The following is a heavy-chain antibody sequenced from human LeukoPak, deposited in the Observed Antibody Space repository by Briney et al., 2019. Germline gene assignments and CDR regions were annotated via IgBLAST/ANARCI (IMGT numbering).Heavy chain of an antibody. CDR3: ARHRNPLRYFGDY. CDR1: GGSISSSY. Sequence: SETLSLTCTVSGGSISSSYWSWIRQPPGKGLEWIGSIYYSGSTYYNPSLKSRVTISVDTSKNQFSLKLSSVTAADTAVYYCARHRNPLRYFGDYWGQGTLVAVSS. D-gene: IGHD3-9*01. J-gene: IGHJ4*02. CDR2: IYYSGST. V-gene: IGHV4-59*05.